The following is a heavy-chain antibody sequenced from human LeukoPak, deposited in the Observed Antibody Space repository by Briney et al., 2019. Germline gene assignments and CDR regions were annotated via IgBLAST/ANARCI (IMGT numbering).Heavy chain of an antibody. CDR2: IYYSGST. V-gene: IGHV4-39*07. CDR1: GGSISSSTYY. Sequence: SETLSLTCSVSGGSISSSTYYWGWIRQPPGKGLDWIGSIYYSGSTYYNPSLKSRVTISVDTSKNQFSLKLSSVTAADTAVYYCARVGGVTMIVVITGDAFDIWGQGTMVTVSS. J-gene: IGHJ3*02. D-gene: IGHD3-22*01. CDR3: ARVGGVTMIVVITGDAFDI.